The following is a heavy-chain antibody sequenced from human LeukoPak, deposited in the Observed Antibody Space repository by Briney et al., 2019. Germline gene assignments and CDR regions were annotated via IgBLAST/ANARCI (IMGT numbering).Heavy chain of an antibody. V-gene: IGHV1-2*02. D-gene: IGHD3-22*01. CDR3: ARVGNSIVSDGYFDY. CDR1: GYTFTGYY. CDR2: INPNSGGT. Sequence: ASVKVSCKASGYTFTGYYMHWVRQAPGQGLEWMGWINPNSGGTNYAQKLQGRVTMTTDTSTSTAYMELRSLRSDDTAVYYCARVGNSIVSDGYFDYWGQGTLVTVSS. J-gene: IGHJ4*02.